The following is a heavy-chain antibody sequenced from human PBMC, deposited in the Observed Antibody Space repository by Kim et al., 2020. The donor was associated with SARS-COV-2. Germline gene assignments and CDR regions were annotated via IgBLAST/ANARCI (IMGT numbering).Heavy chain of an antibody. D-gene: IGHD1-26*01. Sequence: TNYADSVKGRFTISRDNAKNSLYLQMNSLRAEDTAVYYCARAGKSWDIDYWGQGTLVTVSS. J-gene: IGHJ4*02. CDR2: T. CDR3: ARAGKSWDIDY. V-gene: IGHV3-11*05.